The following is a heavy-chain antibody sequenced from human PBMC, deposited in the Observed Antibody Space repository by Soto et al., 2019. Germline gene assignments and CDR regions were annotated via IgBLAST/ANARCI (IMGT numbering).Heavy chain of an antibody. J-gene: IGHJ4*02. CDR2: IYSGGST. Sequence: GGSLRLSCAASGFTVSSNYMSWVRQAPGKGLEWVSVIYSGGSTYYADSVKGRFTISRDNSKNTLYLQMNSLRAEDTAVYYCARGLQWLVPAPPPFDYWGQGTLVTVSS. CDR3: ARGLQWLVPAPPPFDY. D-gene: IGHD6-19*01. CDR1: GFTVSSNY. V-gene: IGHV3-66*01.